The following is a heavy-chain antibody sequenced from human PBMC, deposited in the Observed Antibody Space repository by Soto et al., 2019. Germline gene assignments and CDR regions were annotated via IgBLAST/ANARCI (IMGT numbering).Heavy chain of an antibody. Sequence: PXESVKISCKGSGYSFTSYWIKWVRQMPGKGLEWMGIIYPGDSDTRYSPSFQGQVTISADKSIDTAYLQWRSLKASDTAVYYCARHHGSPGSYFGLDVWGQGTTVTVSS. CDR3: ARHHGSPGSYFGLDV. CDR1: GYSFTSYW. V-gene: IGHV5-51*01. J-gene: IGHJ6*02. D-gene: IGHD6-13*01. CDR2: IYPGDSDT.